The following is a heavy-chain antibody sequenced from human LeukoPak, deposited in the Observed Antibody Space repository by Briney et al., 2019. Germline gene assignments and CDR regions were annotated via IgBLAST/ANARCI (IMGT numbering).Heavy chain of an antibody. D-gene: IGHD3-22*01. Sequence: GGSLRLSCTASGFTFSGYSMNWTRQAPGKGLEWVSSFGTRSTSVYHAGSVKGRFAISRDNAKNSLYLQMNSLRAEDTALYYCAREVSEGFDFWGQGTLVTVSS. CDR1: GFTFSGYS. CDR2: FGTRSTSV. J-gene: IGHJ4*02. CDR3: AREVSEGFDF. V-gene: IGHV3-21*01.